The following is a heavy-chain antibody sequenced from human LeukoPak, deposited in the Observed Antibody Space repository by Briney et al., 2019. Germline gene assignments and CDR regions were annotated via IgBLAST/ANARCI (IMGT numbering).Heavy chain of an antibody. CDR1: GGSISSSNYY. CDR2: IYYSGST. Sequence: SETPSLTCTVSGGSISSSNYYWGWTRQPPGKGLEWIGSIYYSGSTYYNPSLKSRVTISVDTSKNQFSLRLSSVTAADTAVYYCARGPSGFDPWGQGTLVTVSS. V-gene: IGHV4-39*07. D-gene: IGHD3-10*01. CDR3: ARGPSGFDP. J-gene: IGHJ5*02.